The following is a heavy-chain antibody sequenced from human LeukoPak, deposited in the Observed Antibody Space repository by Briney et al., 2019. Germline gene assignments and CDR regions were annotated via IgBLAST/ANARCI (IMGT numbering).Heavy chain of an antibody. CDR3: ARRGSDYGPFDY. V-gene: IGHV3-30-3*01. D-gene: IGHD4-17*01. J-gene: IGHJ4*02. Sequence: GRSLRLSCAAYGFTFSSYDMHWDRQAPGKGLEWVAVISYDGSNKYYADSVKGRFTISRDNSKNTLYLQMNSLRAEDTAVYYCARRGSDYGPFDYWGQGTQVTVSS. CDR1: GFTFSSYD. CDR2: ISYDGSNK.